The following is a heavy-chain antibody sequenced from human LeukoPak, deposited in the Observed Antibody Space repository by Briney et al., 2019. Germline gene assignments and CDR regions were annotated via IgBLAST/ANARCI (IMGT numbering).Heavy chain of an antibody. CDR3: ARDSPAIFGVVLYYYYMDV. CDR1: GFTFSSYA. Sequence: GRSLRLSCAAYGFTFSSYAMHWVRQAPGKGLEWVAVISYDGSNKYYADSVKGRFTISRDNSKNTLYLQMNSLRAEDTAVYYCARDSPAIFGVVLYYYYMDVWGKGTTVTVSS. V-gene: IGHV3-30*01. D-gene: IGHD3-3*01. CDR2: ISYDGSNK. J-gene: IGHJ6*03.